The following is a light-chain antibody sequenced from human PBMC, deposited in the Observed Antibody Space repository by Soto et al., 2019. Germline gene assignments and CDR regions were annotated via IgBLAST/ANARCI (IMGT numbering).Light chain of an antibody. CDR3: LLDYAYFWA. CDR2: AAS. J-gene: IGKJ1*01. Sequence: AIQVTQSPSSLSASVGDRVTITCRTSQGIRSALGWYQQKPGKVPKLLIYAASTLQSGVPSMFSVSGSGRDFTLTISSLQPEDFATYYCLLDYAYFWAFGQGTKVEIK. V-gene: IGKV1-6*01. CDR1: QGIRSA.